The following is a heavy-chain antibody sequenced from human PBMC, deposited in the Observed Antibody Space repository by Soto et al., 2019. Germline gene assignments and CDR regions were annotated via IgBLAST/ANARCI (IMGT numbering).Heavy chain of an antibody. CDR1: GFAFSTYS. D-gene: IGHD7-27*01. CDR3: ARDSLTGYDY. J-gene: IGHJ4*02. Sequence: EVQLVDSGGGLVKPGGSLRLSCAGSGFAFSTYSMNWVRQAPGKGLEWVSPISSSSSSIYYADSVKGRFTISRDNAKNSLYLQMNSLRAEDTAVYYCARDSLTGYDYWGQGTLVTVSS. V-gene: IGHV3-21*01. CDR2: ISSSSSSI.